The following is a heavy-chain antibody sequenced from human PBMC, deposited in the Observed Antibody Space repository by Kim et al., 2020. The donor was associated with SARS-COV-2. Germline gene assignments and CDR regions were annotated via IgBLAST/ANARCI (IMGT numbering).Heavy chain of an antibody. CDR2: IYHSGST. CDR1: GGSISSSNW. J-gene: IGHJ6*02. D-gene: IGHD2-15*01. V-gene: IGHV4-4*02. Sequence: SETLSLTCAVSGGSISSSNWWSWVRQPPGKGLEWIGEIYHSGSTNYNPSLKSRVTISVDKSKNQISLKLSSVTAADTSVYYCARSYCSGGSCYTRGHYYGMDVCGQGSTVTVSS. CDR3: ARSYCSGGSCYTRGHYYGMDV.